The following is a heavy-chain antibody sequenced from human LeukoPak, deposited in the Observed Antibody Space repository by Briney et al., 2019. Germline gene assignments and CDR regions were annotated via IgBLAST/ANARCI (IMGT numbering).Heavy chain of an antibody. Sequence: GGSLRLSCAASGFTFSSYAMHWVRQAPGKGLEWVAVISYDGSNKYYADSVKGRFTISRDNSKNTPYLQMNSLRAEDTAVYYCATNFDYGDYRLNYWGQGTLVTVSS. CDR3: ATNFDYGDYRLNY. CDR1: GFTFSSYA. J-gene: IGHJ4*02. V-gene: IGHV3-30-3*01. CDR2: ISYDGSNK. D-gene: IGHD4-17*01.